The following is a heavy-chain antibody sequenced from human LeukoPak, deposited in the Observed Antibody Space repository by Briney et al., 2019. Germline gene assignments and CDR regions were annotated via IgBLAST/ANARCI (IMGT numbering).Heavy chain of an antibody. D-gene: IGHD3-16*01. CDR1: GGSISSSNW. CDR3: ARFNRGGSDY. J-gene: IGHJ4*02. Sequence: PSETLSLTFAVSGGSISSSNWWSWVRQPPGKGLEWIGGIYYSGSTNYIPSLKSRVTISVDKSKNQFSLKLTSVTAADTAVYYCARFNRGGSDYWGQGTLVTVSS. V-gene: IGHV4-4*02. CDR2: IYYSGST.